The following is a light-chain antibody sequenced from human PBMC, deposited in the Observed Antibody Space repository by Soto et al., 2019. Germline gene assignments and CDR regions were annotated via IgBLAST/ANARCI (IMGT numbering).Light chain of an antibody. J-gene: IGKJ1*01. CDR3: HQYGGSPQT. V-gene: IGKV3-20*01. CDR1: QSVSTY. Sequence: IVLTQSPGTLSLSPGERATLSCRASQSVSTYLAWYQRKPGQAPRRLIYGASSRATGIPDRFSGSGSGTDFTLTISRLEPEDFAVYYCHQYGGSPQTFGQGTKVEIK. CDR2: GAS.